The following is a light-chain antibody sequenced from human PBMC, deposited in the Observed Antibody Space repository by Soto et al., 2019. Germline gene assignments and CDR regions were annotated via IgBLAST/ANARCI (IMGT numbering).Light chain of an antibody. J-gene: IGLJ1*01. V-gene: IGLV1-47*02. Sequence: QSLLTQPPSASGTPGQRLTISCSGSSSNIGTNYVYWYQQVPGTAHKLLIYANSQRPSGVPYRFSGSKSGTSASLAISGLRSEDEADYYCAAWDDSLSGXYCVVGTGTKVXVX. CDR1: SSNIGTNY. CDR2: ANS. CDR3: AAWDDSLSGXYCV.